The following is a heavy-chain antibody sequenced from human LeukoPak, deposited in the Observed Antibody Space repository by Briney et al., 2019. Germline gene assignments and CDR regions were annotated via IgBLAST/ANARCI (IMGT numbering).Heavy chain of an antibody. CDR1: GFTFSSYA. D-gene: IGHD3-10*01. J-gene: IGHJ4*02. CDR3: AKLQPITMVRGAFDY. CDR2: IIDSGEST. V-gene: IGHV3-23*01. Sequence: GGSLRLSCAASGFTFSSYAMSWVRQAPGKGLEWVSGIIDSGESTYYANFAKGRFTISRDNSNNTLYLQMNSLRAEDTAVYYCAKLQPITMVRGAFDYWGQGTLVTVSS.